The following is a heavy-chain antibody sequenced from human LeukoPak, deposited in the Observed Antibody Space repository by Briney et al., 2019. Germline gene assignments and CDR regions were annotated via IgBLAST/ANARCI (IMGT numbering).Heavy chain of an antibody. V-gene: IGHV4-39*01. Sequence: PSETLSLTCTVSGGSISSSSYYWGWIRQPPGKGLEWIGSIYYSGSTYYNPSFKSRVTISVDTSKNQFSLKLSSVTAADTAVYYCARLVTYGDRRVGLAYYFDYWGQGTLVTVSS. CDR2: IYYSGST. CDR1: GGSISSSSYY. CDR3: ARLVTYGDRRVGLAYYFDY. J-gene: IGHJ4*02. D-gene: IGHD1-26*01.